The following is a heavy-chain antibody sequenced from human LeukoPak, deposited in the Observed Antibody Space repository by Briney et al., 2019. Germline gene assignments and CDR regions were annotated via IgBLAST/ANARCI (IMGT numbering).Heavy chain of an antibody. CDR3: ARLDQYHMGFQAGDY. Sequence: SETLSLTCTVSGGSISSYYWSWIRQPPGKGLEWIGYIYYSGSTNYNPSLKSRVTISVGTSKNQFSLKLSSVTAADTAVYYCARLDQYHMGFQAGDYWGQGTLVTVSS. V-gene: IGHV4-59*08. D-gene: IGHD2-2*01. CDR2: IYYSGST. CDR1: GGSISSYY. J-gene: IGHJ4*02.